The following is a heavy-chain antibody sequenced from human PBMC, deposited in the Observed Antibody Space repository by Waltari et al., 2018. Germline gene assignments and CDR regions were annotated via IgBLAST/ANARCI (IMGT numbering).Heavy chain of an antibody. D-gene: IGHD4-17*01. J-gene: IGHJ4*02. V-gene: IGHV1-8*02. CDR1: GYTFTDFH. CDR3: ARGNYGDNDY. Sequence: QVQLVQSGAEVMKPGASVKVSCKTNGYTFTDFHIQWMRLAPGQGPEWMGWMNPNSGNTGYAQKFQGRVTMTRNTSISTAYMELSSLRSEDTAVYYCARGNYGDNDYWGQGTLVTVSS. CDR2: MNPNSGNT.